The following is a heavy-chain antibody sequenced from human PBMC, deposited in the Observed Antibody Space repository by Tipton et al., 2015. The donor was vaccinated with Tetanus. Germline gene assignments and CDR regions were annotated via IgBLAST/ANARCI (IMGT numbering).Heavy chain of an antibody. Sequence: TLSLTCTVSGGSISSGGSFWSWIRQHPGKDLEWIGDIYYSGSTNYNPSLKSRVTISVDTSKNPFSLKLSSVTAADTAVYYCARLGYDILTGYHYDYWGQGTLATGSS. J-gene: IGHJ4*02. D-gene: IGHD3-9*01. CDR2: IYYSGST. CDR1: GGSISSGGSF. V-gene: IGHV4-30-4*01. CDR3: ARLGYDILTGYHYDY.